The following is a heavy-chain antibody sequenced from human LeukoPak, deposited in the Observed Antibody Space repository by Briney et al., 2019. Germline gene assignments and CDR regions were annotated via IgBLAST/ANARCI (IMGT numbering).Heavy chain of an antibody. Sequence: SQTLSLTCTVSGGSISSGGYYWSWIRQPPGKGQELIGYIYHSGSTYYNPSLKSRVTISVDRSKNQFSLKLNSVTAADTAVYYCARAPEGYYYMDVWGKGTTVTVSS. V-gene: IGHV4-30-2*01. CDR2: IYHSGST. CDR1: GGSISSGGYY. J-gene: IGHJ6*03. CDR3: ARAPEGYYYMDV.